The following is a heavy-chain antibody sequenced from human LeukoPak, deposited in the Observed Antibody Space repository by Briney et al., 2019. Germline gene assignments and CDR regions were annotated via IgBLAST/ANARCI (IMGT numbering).Heavy chain of an antibody. CDR2: ISYDGSNK. J-gene: IGHJ4*02. D-gene: IGHD6-19*01. CDR1: GFTFSSYA. CDR3: AKDSIAVAAGSYFDY. V-gene: IGHV3-30-3*01. Sequence: GRSLRLSCAASGFTFSSYAMHWVRQAPGKGLEWVAVISYDGSNKYYADSVKGRFTISRDNSKNTLYLQMNSLRAEDTAVYYCAKDSIAVAAGSYFDYWGQGTLVTVSS.